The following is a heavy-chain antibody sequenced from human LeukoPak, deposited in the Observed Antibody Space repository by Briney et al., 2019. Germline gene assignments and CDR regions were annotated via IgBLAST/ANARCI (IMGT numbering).Heavy chain of an antibody. V-gene: IGHV1-18*01. CDR1: GYTFTSYG. Sequence: ASVKVSCKASGYTFTSYGISWVRQAPGQGLEWMGWISAYNGNTNYAQKLQGRVTMTTDTSTSTAYMELRSLRSDDTAVYYCARDQAPVGHYYYYMDVWGKGTTVTVSS. CDR2: ISAYNGNT. CDR3: ARDQAPVGHYYYYMDV. J-gene: IGHJ6*03. D-gene: IGHD3-16*01.